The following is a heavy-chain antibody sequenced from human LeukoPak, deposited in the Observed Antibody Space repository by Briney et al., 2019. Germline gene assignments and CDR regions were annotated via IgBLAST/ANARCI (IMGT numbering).Heavy chain of an antibody. CDR2: IYASGST. Sequence: SETLSLTCTVSGGSISSYYWSWIRQPAGKGLEWIGRIYASGSTNYNPSLKSRVTMSVDTSKNQFSLKLTSVTAADTAMYYCAGDSPAYSSGWYHFDHWGQGTLVTVSS. V-gene: IGHV4-4*07. CDR1: GGSISSYY. J-gene: IGHJ4*02. CDR3: AGDSPAYSSGWYHFDH. D-gene: IGHD6-19*01.